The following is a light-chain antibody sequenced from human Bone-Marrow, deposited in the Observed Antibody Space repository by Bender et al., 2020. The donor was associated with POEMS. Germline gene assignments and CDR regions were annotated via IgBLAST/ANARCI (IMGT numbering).Light chain of an antibody. CDR2: DDN. CDR1: DIGSKT. J-gene: IGLJ2*01. V-gene: IGLV3-21*04. Sequence: SYVLTQPPSVSVAPGKTARMTCGGDDIGSKTVHWYRQRPGRAPFLVIYDDNFRPSGIPERFSGSNSGNTATLTITRVEAGDEADYFCQVWDRNTDHRVFGEGTKLTVL. CDR3: QVWDRNTDHRV.